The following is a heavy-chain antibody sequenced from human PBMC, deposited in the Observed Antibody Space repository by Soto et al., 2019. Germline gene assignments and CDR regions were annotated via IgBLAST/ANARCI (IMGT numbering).Heavy chain of an antibody. CDR1: GFTFSSYA. D-gene: IGHD2-15*01. CDR2: ITGSTGNT. J-gene: IGHJ4*02. V-gene: IGHV3-23*01. Sequence: GGSLRLSCAASGFTFSSYAMSWVRQAPGKGLEWVSAITGSTGNTYYADSVKGRFTIYRDNFKNTLYLQMNSLRAEDTAVFYCAKGTRASCSGARCYPFDYWGQGTQVTVSS. CDR3: AKGTRASCSGARCYPFDY.